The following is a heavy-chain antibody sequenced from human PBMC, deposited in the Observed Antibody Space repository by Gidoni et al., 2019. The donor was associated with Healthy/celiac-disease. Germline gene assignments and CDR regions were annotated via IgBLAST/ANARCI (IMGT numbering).Heavy chain of an antibody. CDR3: ARELRQEYYDSSGSINFDY. D-gene: IGHD3-22*01. CDR1: GGSISSGRYY. CDR2: IDTSGST. V-gene: IGHV4-61*02. Sequence: QVQLQESGPGLVKPSQTLSLTCTVSGGSISSGRYYWSWIRQPAGKGLEWIGRIDTSGSTNYNPSLKSRVTISVDTSKNQFSLKLSSVTAADTAVYYCARELRQEYYDSSGSINFDYWGQGTLVTVSS. J-gene: IGHJ4*02.